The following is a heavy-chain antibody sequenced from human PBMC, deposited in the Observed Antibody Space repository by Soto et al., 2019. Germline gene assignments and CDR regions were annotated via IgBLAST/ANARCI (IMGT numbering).Heavy chain of an antibody. CDR3: TTDLLMTTVTTWVDY. Sequence: EVQLVESGGGLVKPGGSLRLSCAASGFTFSNAWMSWVRQAPGKGLEWVGRIKSKTDGGTTDYAAPVKGRFTISRDDSKNTLYLQMNSLKTEDTAVYYCTTDLLMTTVTTWVDYWGQGTLVTVSS. CDR2: IKSKTDGGTT. V-gene: IGHV3-15*01. CDR1: GFTFSNAW. D-gene: IGHD4-17*01. J-gene: IGHJ4*02.